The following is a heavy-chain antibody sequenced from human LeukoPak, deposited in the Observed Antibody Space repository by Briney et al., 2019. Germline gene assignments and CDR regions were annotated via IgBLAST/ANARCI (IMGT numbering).Heavy chain of an antibody. CDR2: ISSTGSTI. D-gene: IGHD3-10*01. Sequence: GGSLRLSCAASGFTFSSYEMNWVRQAPGKGLEWVSYISSTGSTIYYADSVKGRFTISGDNAKNSLYLQMNSLRVEDTAVYYCARELPYYYGSGIGEAWFDPWGQGTLVTVSS. V-gene: IGHV3-48*03. CDR1: GFTFSSYE. CDR3: ARELPYYYGSGIGEAWFDP. J-gene: IGHJ5*02.